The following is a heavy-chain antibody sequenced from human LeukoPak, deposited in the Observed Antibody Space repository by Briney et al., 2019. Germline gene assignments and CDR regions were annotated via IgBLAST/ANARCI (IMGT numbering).Heavy chain of an antibody. CDR1: GGTFSSYA. J-gene: IGHJ6*02. Sequence: ASVKVSCKASGGTFSSYAISWVPQAPGQGLEWMGWMNPNSGNTGYPQKFQGRVTMTRNTSISTAYMELSSLRSEDTAVYYCARGDIDDLADYYGMDVWGQGTTVTVSS. V-gene: IGHV1-8*02. D-gene: IGHD1-1*01. CDR3: ARGDIDDLADYYGMDV. CDR2: MNPNSGNT.